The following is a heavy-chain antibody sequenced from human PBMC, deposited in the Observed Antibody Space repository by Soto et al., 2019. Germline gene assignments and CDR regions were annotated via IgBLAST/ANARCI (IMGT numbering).Heavy chain of an antibody. D-gene: IGHD1-26*01. CDR1: GFTFDEYV. J-gene: IGHJ4*02. CDR3: AKGARIVTSYYFDY. CDR2: ISWNGGSI. V-gene: IGHV3-9*01. Sequence: PGGSLRLSCAASGFTFDEYVMHWVRQAPGKGLEWVSGISWNGGSIVYADSVKGRFTISRDNAKNSLYLQMNSLRGEDTAVYYCAKGARIVTSYYFDYWGQGTLVTVSS.